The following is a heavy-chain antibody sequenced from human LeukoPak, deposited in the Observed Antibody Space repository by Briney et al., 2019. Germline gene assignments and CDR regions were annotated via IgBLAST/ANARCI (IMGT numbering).Heavy chain of an antibody. CDR1: GFTFSSYG. CDR3: AKDEYYYDSSGPFDY. V-gene: IGHV3-30*02. D-gene: IGHD3-22*01. J-gene: IGHJ4*02. CDR2: IRYDGSNK. Sequence: PGGSLRLSCAASGFTFSSYGMHWVRQAPGKGLEWVAFIRYDGSNKYYADSVKGRFTISRDNSKNTLYLQMNSLRAEDTAVYYCAKDEYYYDSSGPFDYWGQGTLVTVSS.